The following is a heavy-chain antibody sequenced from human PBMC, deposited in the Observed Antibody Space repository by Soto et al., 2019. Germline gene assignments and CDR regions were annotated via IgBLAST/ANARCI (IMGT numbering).Heavy chain of an antibody. V-gene: IGHV3-13*01. CDR3: AAGGVTSVAQFDY. CDR1: GFTFSNYA. CDR2: IGAAGDT. J-gene: IGHJ4*02. D-gene: IGHD3-16*01. Sequence: EVQLVESGGGLVQPGGSLRLSCAASGFTFSNYAMHWVRQPTGKGLEWVSGIGAAGDTYYPGSVKGRFTISRKNAKNSLYLQMNSLRAGDTAVYYCAAGGVTSVAQFDYWGQGTRVTVSS.